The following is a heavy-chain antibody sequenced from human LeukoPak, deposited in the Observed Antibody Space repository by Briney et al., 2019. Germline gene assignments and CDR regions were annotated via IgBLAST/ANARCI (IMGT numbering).Heavy chain of an antibody. CDR1: KFPSTRYW. CDR3: AKVRAVVVILYYFDY. J-gene: IGHJ4*02. CDR2: IRQDDGEN. V-gene: IGHV3-7*03. D-gene: IGHD3-22*01. Sequence: GGSLRLSCAASKFPSTRYWMAWVRQAPGKGLEWVANIRQDDGENYYVPSVKGRFSISRDTAKASVYLQMDSLRAEDTAVYYCAKVRAVVVILYYFDYWGQGTLVTVSS.